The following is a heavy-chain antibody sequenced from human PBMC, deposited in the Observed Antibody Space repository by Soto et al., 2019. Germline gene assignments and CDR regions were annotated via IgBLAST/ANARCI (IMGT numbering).Heavy chain of an antibody. CDR1: VYPVTAYY. Sequence: QLHLVQSGAVVQKPGASVTVSCSASVYPVTAYYMHWVRQAPGRGLEWMGGINPATGAAKYTQTFQGWVTMTGDMSTSTVFMELSGPPSEDTGVFFCARGGGVGVAGSAAFDMWCQGTLVTVSS. CDR2: INPATGAA. V-gene: IGHV1-2*04. J-gene: IGHJ3*02. D-gene: IGHD3-3*01. CDR3: ARGGGVGVAGSAAFDM.